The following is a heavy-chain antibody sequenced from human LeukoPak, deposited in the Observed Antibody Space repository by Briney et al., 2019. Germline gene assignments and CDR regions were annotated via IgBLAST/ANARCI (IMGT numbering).Heavy chain of an antibody. J-gene: IGHJ5*02. CDR1: GGSISSGDYY. Sequence: SETLSLTCTVSGGSISSGDYYWSWIRQPPGKGLEWIGYIYYSGSTYYNPSLKSRVTISVDTSKNQFSLKLSSVTAADTAVYYCAREAYYGSGAYWFDPWGQGTLVTVSS. V-gene: IGHV4-30-4*01. CDR2: IYYSGST. D-gene: IGHD3-10*01. CDR3: AREAYYGSGAYWFDP.